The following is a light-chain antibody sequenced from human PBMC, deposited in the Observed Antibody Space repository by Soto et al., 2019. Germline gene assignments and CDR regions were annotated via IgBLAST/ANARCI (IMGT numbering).Light chain of an antibody. Sequence: AIQMTQSPSSLSTSVGDRVTITCRASQGIKNDVAWYQQKPGQAPKLLIYAASSLQTGVPPRFSGSGSGTDFTLTISSLQPEDFATYYCLQYYNYPYTFGQGTKVDIK. J-gene: IGKJ2*01. V-gene: IGKV1-6*01. CDR3: LQYYNYPYT. CDR2: AAS. CDR1: QGIKND.